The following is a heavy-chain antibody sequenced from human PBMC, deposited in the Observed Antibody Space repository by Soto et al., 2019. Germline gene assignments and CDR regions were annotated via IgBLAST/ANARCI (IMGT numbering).Heavy chain of an antibody. Sequence: SETLSLTCTVSGGSVTNSSYYWGWIRQSPGKGLEWIGSVYYRGRSYSKSSVKSRVTISVDTSKNRFSLSLNSVTASDTAVYFCVSQRTTVPTQAYFDYRGPGALVTVSS. CDR2: VYYRGRS. J-gene: IGHJ4*02. V-gene: IGHV4-39*01. CDR1: GGSVTNSSYY. CDR3: VSQRTTVPTQAYFDY. D-gene: IGHD4-17*01.